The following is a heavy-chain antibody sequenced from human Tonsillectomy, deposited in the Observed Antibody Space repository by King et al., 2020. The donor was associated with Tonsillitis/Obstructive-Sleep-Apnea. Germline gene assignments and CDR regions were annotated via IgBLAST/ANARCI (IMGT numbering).Heavy chain of an antibody. CDR1: GYTFTNFG. CDR2: ITAYNGDA. J-gene: IGHJ4*02. Sequence: QLVQSGAEVKKPGASVKVSCKASGYTFTNFGISWGRQAPGQGLEWMGRITAYNGDANCAQRLQGRLTMTTDTSTGTAYMELRSLTSDDTAVYYCARRDPVVAALHDYWGQGTLVTVSS. V-gene: IGHV1-18*01. CDR3: ARRDPVVAALHDY. D-gene: IGHD2-15*01.